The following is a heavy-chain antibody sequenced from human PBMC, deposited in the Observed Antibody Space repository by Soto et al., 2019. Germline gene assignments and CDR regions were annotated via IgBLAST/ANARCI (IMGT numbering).Heavy chain of an antibody. Sequence: QVQLQESGPGLVKPSQTQSLTCSVSGGSISSGGYYWSWIRQHPGKGLEWIGYIYYSGSTYYNPSLKSRLTISVDTSKNQFSLKLSSVTAADTAVYYCARGHRLAYGHHYDFDYWGQGTLVTVSS. D-gene: IGHD3-10*01. CDR3: ARGHRLAYGHHYDFDY. CDR1: GGSISSGGYY. J-gene: IGHJ4*02. V-gene: IGHV4-31*03. CDR2: IYYSGST.